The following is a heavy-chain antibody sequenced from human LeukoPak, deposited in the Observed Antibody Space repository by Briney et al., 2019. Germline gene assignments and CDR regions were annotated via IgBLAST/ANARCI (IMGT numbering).Heavy chain of an antibody. Sequence: GGSLRLSCAASGFTFSNAWMSWVRQAPGKGLEWVGRIKSKTDGGTTDYAAPVKGRFTISRDDSKNTLYLQMDSLKTEDTAVYYCTTENGGYYPYFNYWGQGTLVTVSS. D-gene: IGHD3-22*01. CDR2: IKSKTDGGTT. CDR1: GFTFSNAW. J-gene: IGHJ4*02. CDR3: TTENGGYYPYFNY. V-gene: IGHV3-15*01.